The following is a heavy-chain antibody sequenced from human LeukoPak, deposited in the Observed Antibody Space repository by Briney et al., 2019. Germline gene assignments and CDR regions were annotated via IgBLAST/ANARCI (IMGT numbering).Heavy chain of an antibody. J-gene: IGHJ4*02. CDR1: GFTFTSSA. CDR3: AADAGGAAAGLDFDY. D-gene: IGHD6-13*01. CDR2: IVVGSGNT. Sequence: SVKVSCKASGFTFTSSAMQWVRQARGQRLEWIGWIVVGSGNTNYAQKFQERVTITRDMSTSTAYMELSSLRSEDTAVYYCAADAGGAAAGLDFDYWGQGTLVTVSS. V-gene: IGHV1-58*02.